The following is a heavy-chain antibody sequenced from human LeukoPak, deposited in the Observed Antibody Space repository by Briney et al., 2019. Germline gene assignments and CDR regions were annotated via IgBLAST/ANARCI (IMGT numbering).Heavy chain of an antibody. CDR3: APWGGFFSH. CDR2: IYYSGST. V-gene: IGHV4-34*01. Sequence: SETLSLTCAVYGGSFSGYYWSWIRQPPGKGLEWIGYIYYSGSTYYNPSLQSRLTILVDPSKNLVSLKLSSVTAAGTAVYYFAPWGGFFSHWGEGTLVTVSS. CDR1: GGSFSGYY. D-gene: IGHD3-16*01. J-gene: IGHJ4*02.